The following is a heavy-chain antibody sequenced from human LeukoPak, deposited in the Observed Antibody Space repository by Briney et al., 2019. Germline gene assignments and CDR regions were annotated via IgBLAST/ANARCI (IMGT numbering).Heavy chain of an antibody. Sequence: QPGGSLRLSCAASGFTFSSYEMNWVRQAPGKGLEWVSYISSSGSTIYYADSVKGRFTISRDNSKNTLYLQMNSLRAEDTAVYYCTKIPWGGDYFDYWGQGTLVTVSS. CDR2: ISSSGSTI. CDR1: GFTFSSYE. D-gene: IGHD3-16*01. J-gene: IGHJ4*02. V-gene: IGHV3-48*03. CDR3: TKIPWGGDYFDY.